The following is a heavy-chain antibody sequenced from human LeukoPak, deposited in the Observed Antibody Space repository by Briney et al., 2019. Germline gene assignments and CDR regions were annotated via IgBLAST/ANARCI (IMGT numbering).Heavy chain of an antibody. D-gene: IGHD3/OR15-3a*01. CDR3: ALEAYNMILIRLAY. V-gene: IGHV3-23*01. J-gene: IGHJ4*02. CDR2: ISANGQAT. CDR1: GFSFYRYA. Sequence: GGSLRLSCAASGFSFYRYAMNWVRQAPGMGLEWVSGISANGQATYYADSVEGRFIMSIDNVKNTLYTPLTTLRAEERVCIYCALEAYNMILIRLAYWGQGTLVTVSS.